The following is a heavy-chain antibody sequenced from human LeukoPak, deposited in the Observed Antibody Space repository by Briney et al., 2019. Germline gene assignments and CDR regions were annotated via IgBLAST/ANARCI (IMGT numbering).Heavy chain of an antibody. CDR3: ARVYCSGASCSPVHYMDV. CDR1: GFTFRSYA. Sequence: GGSLRLSCAVSGFTFRSYAMKWVRQAPGKGLEWVSAITADGSSTHYTISVKGRFIISRDTPKNTLYLQMNSLRAEDTAVYYCARVYCSGASCSPVHYMDVWGKGTTVTVSS. V-gene: IGHV3-23*01. D-gene: IGHD2-15*01. J-gene: IGHJ6*03. CDR2: ITADGSST.